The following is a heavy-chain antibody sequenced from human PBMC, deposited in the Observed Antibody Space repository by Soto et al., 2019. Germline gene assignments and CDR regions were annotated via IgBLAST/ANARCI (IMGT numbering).Heavy chain of an antibody. D-gene: IGHD1-26*01. CDR3: AKDIDGDYFDY. Sequence: QVQLVESGGGVVQPGRSLRLSCAASGFTFSSYGMHWVRQAPGKGLEWVAVISYDGSNKYYADSVKGRFTISRDNSKNTLYLQMNSLRAEDTAVYYCAKDIDGDYFDYWGQGTLVIVSS. V-gene: IGHV3-30*18. CDR1: GFTFSSYG. J-gene: IGHJ4*02. CDR2: ISYDGSNK.